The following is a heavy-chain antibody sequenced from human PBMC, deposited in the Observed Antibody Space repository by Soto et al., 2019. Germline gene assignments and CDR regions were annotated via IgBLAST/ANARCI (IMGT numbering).Heavy chain of an antibody. J-gene: IGHJ5*02. CDR1: GFTFSNSW. D-gene: IGHD2-21*01. CDR2: INQDGSDK. Sequence: EVQLVESGGGLVQPGGSLRLSCAVSGFTFSNSWLSWVRQAPGKGLEWVANINQDGSDKYYVDSVKGRFTISRDNAKNLLYLKMNGMGAEDRAIFNRGRVSPYIPPGSWGKGTLVTVPS. CDR3: GRVSPYIPPGS. V-gene: IGHV3-7*05.